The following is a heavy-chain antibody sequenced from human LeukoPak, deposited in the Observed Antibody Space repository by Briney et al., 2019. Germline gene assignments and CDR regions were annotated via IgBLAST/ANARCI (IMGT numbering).Heavy chain of an antibody. CDR3: ARQKSNRDANYYYYYGMDV. J-gene: IGHJ6*02. Sequence: PSETLSLTCTVSGGSISSSSYYWGWIRQPPGKGLERFGSIYYSGSTHNNPALKIQPIISVDASKNQFSLKLSSVTAADTAVYYCARQKSNRDANYYYYYGMDVWGQGTTVTVSS. D-gene: IGHD2-8*01. CDR1: GGSISSSSYY. CDR2: IYYSGST. V-gene: IGHV4-39*01.